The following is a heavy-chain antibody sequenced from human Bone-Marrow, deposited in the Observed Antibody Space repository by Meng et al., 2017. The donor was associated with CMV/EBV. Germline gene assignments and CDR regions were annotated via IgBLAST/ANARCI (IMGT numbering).Heavy chain of an antibody. Sequence: SETLSLTCTVSEDSLNYYYWGWIRQPPGKGLEWIGSIYYSGSTYYNPSLKSRVTISVDTSKNQFSLKLSSVTAADTAVYYCARDEQLVNSVYYYYYGMDVWGQGTTVTVSS. CDR3: ARDEQLVNSVYYYYYGMDV. J-gene: IGHJ6*02. CDR2: IYYSGST. V-gene: IGHV4-39*07. D-gene: IGHD6-6*01. CDR1: EDSLNYYY.